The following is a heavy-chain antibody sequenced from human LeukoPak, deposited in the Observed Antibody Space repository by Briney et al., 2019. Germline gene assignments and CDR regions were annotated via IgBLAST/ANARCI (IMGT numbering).Heavy chain of an antibody. CDR3: AKATGYLL. D-gene: IGHD1-14*01. CDR1: GFTFSNYW. J-gene: IGHJ4*02. CDR2: ISNSDGST. Sequence: GSLRLSCAASGFTFSNYWMSWVRQAPGKGLEWVSTISNSDGSTYYADSVKGRFSISRDNSENTLYLQMNSLRAEDTAVYYCAKATGYLLWGQGTLVTVSS. V-gene: IGHV3-23*01.